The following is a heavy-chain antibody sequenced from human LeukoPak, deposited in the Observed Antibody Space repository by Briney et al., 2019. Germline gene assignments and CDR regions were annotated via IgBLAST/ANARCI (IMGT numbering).Heavy chain of an antibody. CDR1: GFIFSTYA. D-gene: IGHD5-18*01. V-gene: IGHV3-23*01. CDR2: IGGSGTTT. Sequence: GGSLRLSCAASGFIFSTYAMSWVRQAPGKGLEWVSAIGGSGTTTYYTDSVKGRFTISRDNSKNTLYLQMNSLRADDTAVYFCATPRGYSYGQFDYWGQGTLVTVSS. J-gene: IGHJ4*02. CDR3: ATPRGYSYGQFDY.